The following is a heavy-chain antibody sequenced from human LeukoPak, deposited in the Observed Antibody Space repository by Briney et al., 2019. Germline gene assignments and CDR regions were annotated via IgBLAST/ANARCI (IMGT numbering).Heavy chain of an antibody. V-gene: IGHV4-31*03. CDR3: AREGSSWSLDH. J-gene: IGHJ4*02. CDR1: GGSISSGGYY. D-gene: IGHD6-13*01. Sequence: PSETQSLTCTVSGGSISSGGYYWSWIRQHPGKGLEWIGYIYYSGSTYYNPSLKSRVTISVDTSKNQFSLKLSSVTAADTAVYYCAREGSSWSLDHWGQGTLVTVSS. CDR2: IYYSGST.